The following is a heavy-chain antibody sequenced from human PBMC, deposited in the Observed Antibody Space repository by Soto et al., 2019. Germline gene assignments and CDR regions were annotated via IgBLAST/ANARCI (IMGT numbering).Heavy chain of an antibody. CDR3: AREGAMVRGVIGAYYYGMDV. V-gene: IGHV4-30-4*01. CDR1: GGSISSGDYY. D-gene: IGHD3-10*01. Sequence: QVQLQESGPGLVKPSQTLSLTCTVSGGSISSGDYYWSWIRQPPGKGLEWIGYIYYSGSTYYNPSLKSRVTTPVDPSKTHFPGKLTSVTAADTAVYYCAREGAMVRGVIGAYYYGMDVWGQGTTVPVSS. J-gene: IGHJ6*02. CDR2: IYYSGST.